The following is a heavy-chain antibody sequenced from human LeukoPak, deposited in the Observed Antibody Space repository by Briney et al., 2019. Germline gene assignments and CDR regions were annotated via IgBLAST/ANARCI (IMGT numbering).Heavy chain of an antibody. CDR1: GFTFSDYY. D-gene: IGHD3-10*01. CDR3: AREDPKGVFDY. CDR2: FSSSGSTI. V-gene: IGHV3-11*01. J-gene: IGHJ4*02. Sequence: PGGSLRPSFAASGFTFSDYYMSGIRQAPGKGLEGVSYFSSSGSTIYYADSVEGRFTISREYAKDSLYLEMTGLRAEDTGVYYCAREDPKGVFDYWGQGTLVTVSS.